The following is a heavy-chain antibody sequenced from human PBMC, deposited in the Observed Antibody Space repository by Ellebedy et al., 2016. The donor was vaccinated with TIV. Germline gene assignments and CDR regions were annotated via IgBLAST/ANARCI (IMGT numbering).Heavy chain of an antibody. CDR3: ATDGSYGDYLSPAHAFVM. CDR2: VNQDGSQK. V-gene: IGHV3-7*01. D-gene: IGHD4-17*01. CDR1: GFSFRSYW. Sequence: GESLKISCAASGFSFRSYWMSWVRQAPGKGLEWVASVNQDGSQKYHLDSVKGRFTISRDNAKNSLYLQMNSLRAEDTAVYYCATDGSYGDYLSPAHAFVMWGQGTVVSVSS. J-gene: IGHJ3*02.